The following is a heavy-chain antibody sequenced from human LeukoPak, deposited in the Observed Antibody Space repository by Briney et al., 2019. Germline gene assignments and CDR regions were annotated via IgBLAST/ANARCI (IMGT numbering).Heavy chain of an antibody. V-gene: IGHV1-2*02. CDR1: GYTFTGYY. Sequence: ASVMVSCKASGYTFTGYYMHWVRQAPGQGLEWMGWINPNSGGTNYAQKFQGRVTMTRDTSISTAYMELSRLRSDDMAVYYCARVRSTSCYTIGYWGQGTLVTVSS. CDR2: INPNSGGT. D-gene: IGHD2-2*02. J-gene: IGHJ4*02. CDR3: ARVRSTSCYTIGY.